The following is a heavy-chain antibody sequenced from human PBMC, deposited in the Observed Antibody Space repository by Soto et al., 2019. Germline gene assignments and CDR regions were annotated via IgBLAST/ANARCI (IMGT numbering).Heavy chain of an antibody. CDR1: GDSVSSDSAA. CDR2: TYYRSKWYN. V-gene: IGHV6-1*01. J-gene: IGHJ6*02. Sequence: SQTLSLTGASSGDSVSSDSAAWNWIRQSPSRGLEWLGRTYYRSKWYNDYAVSVNGRITINPDTSKNHFSLQLNSVTPEDTAVYYCVRSRVFIAVAGMATYYYYYGMDVWGQGTTVTVSS. D-gene: IGHD6-19*01. CDR3: VRSRVFIAVAGMATYYYYYGMDV.